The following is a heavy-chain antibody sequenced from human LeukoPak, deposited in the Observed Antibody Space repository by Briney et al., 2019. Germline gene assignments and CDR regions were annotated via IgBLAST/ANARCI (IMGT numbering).Heavy chain of an antibody. D-gene: IGHD5-12*01. CDR1: GFTIDDYA. V-gene: IGHV3-9*01. CDR2: INWNSAGI. Sequence: PGRSLRLSCAASGFTIDDYAMHWVRQGPGKGLEWVSGINWNSAGIGYADSVKGRFTISRDNSKNTLYVQMNSLRGEDTAVYYCARVVSGYGLYFYYGMDVWGQGTTVTVSS. CDR3: ARVVSGYGLYFYYGMDV. J-gene: IGHJ6*02.